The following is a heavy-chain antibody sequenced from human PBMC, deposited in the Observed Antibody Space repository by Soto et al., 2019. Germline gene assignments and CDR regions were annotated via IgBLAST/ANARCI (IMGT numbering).Heavy chain of an antibody. CDR3: ARESEDLTSNFDY. J-gene: IGHJ4*02. Sequence: LRLSCAASGFTFTRYSMNWVRQAPGKGLEWVSSISSTTNYIYYGDSMKGRFTISRDNAKNSLYLEMNSLRAEDTAVCYCARESEDLTSNFDYWGQGTLVTV. CDR1: GFTFTRYS. CDR2: ISSTTNYI. V-gene: IGHV3-21*06.